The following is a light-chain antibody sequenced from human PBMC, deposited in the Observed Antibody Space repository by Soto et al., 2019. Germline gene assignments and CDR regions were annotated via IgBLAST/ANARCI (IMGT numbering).Light chain of an antibody. V-gene: IGKV3-20*01. Sequence: EIVLTQSPGTLSLSPGERATLSCRASQSVSSSYLAWYQQKPGQAPRLLIYGASSRASGIPDRFSGSGSGTDFTRTISRLETEDFAVYYCQQYPGYTFGQGTKLEIK. J-gene: IGKJ2*01. CDR1: QSVSSSY. CDR2: GAS. CDR3: QQYPGYT.